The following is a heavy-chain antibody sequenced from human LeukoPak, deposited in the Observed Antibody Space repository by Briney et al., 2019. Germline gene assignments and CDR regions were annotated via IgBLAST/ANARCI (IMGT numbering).Heavy chain of an antibody. CDR3: ARVHNVDIVATMEDYFDY. CDR2: IYYSGST. D-gene: IGHD5-12*01. J-gene: IGHJ4*02. Sequence: SETLSLTCTVSGGSVSSGSYYWSWIRQPPGKGLEWIGYIYYSGSTYYNPSLKSRVTISVDTSKNQFSLKLSSVTAADTAVYYCARVHNVDIVATMEDYFDYWGQGTLVTVSS. CDR1: GGSVSSGSYY. V-gene: IGHV4-61*01.